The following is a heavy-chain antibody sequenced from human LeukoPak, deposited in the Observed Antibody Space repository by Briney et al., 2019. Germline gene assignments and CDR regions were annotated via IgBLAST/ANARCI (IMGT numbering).Heavy chain of an antibody. J-gene: IGHJ4*02. CDR3: ARGLASVYYDSSGYYAISPFDY. Sequence: SETLSLTRAVYGGSFSGYYWSWIRQPPGKGLEWIGEINHSGSTNYNPSLKSRVTISVDTSKNQFSLKLSPVTAADTAVYYCARGLASVYYDSSGYYAISPFDYWGQGTLVTVSS. D-gene: IGHD3-22*01. CDR2: INHSGST. CDR1: GGSFSGYY. V-gene: IGHV4-34*01.